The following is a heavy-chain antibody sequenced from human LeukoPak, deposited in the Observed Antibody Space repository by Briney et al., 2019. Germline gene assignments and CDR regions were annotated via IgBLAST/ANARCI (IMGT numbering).Heavy chain of an antibody. CDR2: IYTSGST. Sequence: PSQTLSLTCTVSGGSISSGSYYWSWIRQPAGKGPEWIGRIYTSGSTNYNPSLKSRVTISVDTSKNQFSLKLSSVTAADTAVYYCAREMRYFDWPLLDYWGQGTLVTVSS. D-gene: IGHD3-9*01. CDR3: AREMRYFDWPLLDY. CDR1: GGSISSGSYY. J-gene: IGHJ4*02. V-gene: IGHV4-61*02.